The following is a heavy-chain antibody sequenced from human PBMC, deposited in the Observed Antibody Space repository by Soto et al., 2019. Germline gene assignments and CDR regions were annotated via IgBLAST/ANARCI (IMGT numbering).Heavy chain of an antibody. Sequence: EVQLMESGGGLVKPGGSLRLSCAASGFTFSDHPMLWVRQAPGEGLEWVSSITSGARYMYYADSVKGRFTISRDNVEKSLYLQMSSLTAEDTAVYYCVREGIGNYGAGVDWGQGTLVTVSS. V-gene: IGHV3-21*02. CDR2: ITSGARYM. CDR3: VREGIGNYGAGVD. D-gene: IGHD3-16*01. CDR1: GFTFSDHP. J-gene: IGHJ4*02.